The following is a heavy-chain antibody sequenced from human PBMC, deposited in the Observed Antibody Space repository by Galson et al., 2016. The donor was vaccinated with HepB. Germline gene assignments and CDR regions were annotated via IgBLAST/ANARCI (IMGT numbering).Heavy chain of an antibody. J-gene: IGHJ5*02. D-gene: IGHD3-10*01. CDR1: GFSFSNSP. CDR3: VKGGFRLLDT. V-gene: IGHV3-23*01. Sequence: SLRLSCAASGFSFSNSPMTWVRQAPGRGLDWVSSIVSGGGGRTYYADFVKGRFLISRDNSKTALYLQMNSLRAEDTAVYYCVKGGFRLLDTWGQGTLVTVSS. CDR2: IVSGGGGRT.